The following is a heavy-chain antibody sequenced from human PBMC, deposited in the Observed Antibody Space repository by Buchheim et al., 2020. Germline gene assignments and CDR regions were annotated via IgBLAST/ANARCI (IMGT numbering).Heavy chain of an antibody. D-gene: IGHD2-2*02. CDR1: GGSFSGYY. V-gene: IGHV4-34*01. CDR3: ARECSTSCYTPYYYGMDV. CDR2: INHSGST. J-gene: IGHJ6*02. Sequence: QVQLQQWGAGLLKPSETLSLTCAVYGGSFSGYYWSWIRQPPGKGLEWIGEINHSGSTNYNPSLKSRVTISVDTSKNQFSLKLSSVTAADTAVYYCARECSTSCYTPYYYGMDVWGQGTT.